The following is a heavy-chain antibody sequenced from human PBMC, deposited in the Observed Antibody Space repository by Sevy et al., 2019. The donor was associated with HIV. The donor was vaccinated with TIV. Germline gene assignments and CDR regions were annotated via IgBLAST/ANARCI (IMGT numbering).Heavy chain of an antibody. Sequence: GGSLRLSCAASGFTFSNYNMNWVRQAPGKGLEWVSSITSSSKFKYYADSLKGRLTISIDDAKNSVFLQINSLRVEDTAVYYCARAGGLVDGGMDVWGQGTTVTVSS. CDR2: ITSSSKFK. V-gene: IGHV3-21*01. D-gene: IGHD3-16*01. CDR1: GFTFSNYN. J-gene: IGHJ6*02. CDR3: ARAGGLVDGGMDV.